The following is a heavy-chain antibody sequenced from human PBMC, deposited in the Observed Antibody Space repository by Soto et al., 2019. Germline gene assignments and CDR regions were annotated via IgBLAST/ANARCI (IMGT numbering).Heavy chain of an antibody. Sequence: EVQLLESGGGLVQPGGSLRLSCAASGFTFKTYAMSWVRQAPGKGLEWVSTINPSGGSTYYPDSVKGRFTISRDNSKDTLYPQMDSLRADDTAVNYCAEGANYHGILDFWGQGTLVTVSS. CDR1: GFTFKTYA. D-gene: IGHD2-2*01. J-gene: IGHJ4*02. CDR3: AEGANYHGILDF. V-gene: IGHV3-23*01. CDR2: INPSGGST.